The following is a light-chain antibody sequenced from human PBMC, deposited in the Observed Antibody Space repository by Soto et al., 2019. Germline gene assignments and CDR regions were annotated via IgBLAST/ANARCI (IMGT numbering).Light chain of an antibody. J-gene: IGLJ2*01. Sequence: QSALTQPASVSGSPGQSITISCTGTSSGVGGYNYVSWYQQHPGKAPKLMIYDVSNRPSGVSNRFSGSKSGNMASLTISGLQAEDEADYYCSSYTSSSDVVFGGGTKLTVL. CDR2: DVS. CDR3: SSYTSSSDVV. V-gene: IGLV2-14*01. CDR1: SSGVGGYNY.